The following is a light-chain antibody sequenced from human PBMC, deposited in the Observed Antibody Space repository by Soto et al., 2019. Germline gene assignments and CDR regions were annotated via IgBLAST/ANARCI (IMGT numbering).Light chain of an antibody. CDR1: SSDVGGYNY. CDR3: SSYTSSSTRV. Sequence: QSALTQPASVSGSPGQSITISCTGTSSDVGGYNYVSWYQQHPGKAPKLMIYDVSNRPSGVSNRFSGSKSSNTASLTNSGLQAEDEADYYCSSYTSSSTRVFGGGTKLTVL. J-gene: IGLJ2*01. CDR2: DVS. V-gene: IGLV2-14*01.